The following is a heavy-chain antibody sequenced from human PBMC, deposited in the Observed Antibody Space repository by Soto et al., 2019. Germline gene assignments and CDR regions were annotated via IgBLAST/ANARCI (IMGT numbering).Heavy chain of an antibody. V-gene: IGHV3-23*01. Sequence: LRLSCTASGFTFSSSAMTWVRQAPGKGLEWVSAISGGDGSPSYADSVKGRFTISRDNSKNTLYLHMNSLRADDTAAYYCAKWHTYNYDSLAFSGFDCWGQGTQVTVSS. CDR2: ISGGDGSP. CDR1: GFTFSSSA. J-gene: IGHJ4*02. CDR3: AKWHTYNYDSLAFSGFDC. D-gene: IGHD3-16*01.